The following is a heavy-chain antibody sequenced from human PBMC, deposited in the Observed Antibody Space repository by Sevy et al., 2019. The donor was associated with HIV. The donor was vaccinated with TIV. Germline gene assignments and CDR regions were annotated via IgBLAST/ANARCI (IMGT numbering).Heavy chain of an antibody. Sequence: SETLSLTCTVSGGSISSSSYYWGWIRQPPGKGLEWIGSIYYSGSTYYNPSLKSRVTISVDTSKNQFSLKLGSVTAADTAVYYCARLGDTRGDYWGQGTLVTVSS. CDR3: ARLGDTRGDY. CDR2: IYYSGST. J-gene: IGHJ4*02. D-gene: IGHD3-16*01. V-gene: IGHV4-39*01. CDR1: GGSISSSSYY.